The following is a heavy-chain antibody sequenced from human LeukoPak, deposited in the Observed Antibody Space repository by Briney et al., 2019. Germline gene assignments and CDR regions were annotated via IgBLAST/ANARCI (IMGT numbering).Heavy chain of an antibody. V-gene: IGHV4-34*01. CDR2: INHSGST. CDR1: AGSFSGYY. D-gene: IGHD3-10*01. Sequence: SETLSLACAVYAGSFSGYYWCWIRQPPAKGLEWIGEINHSGSTNYNPSLKSRVTISVDTSKNQFSLKLSSVTAADTAVYYCARLNMVRGVRPWGQGTLVTVSS. CDR3: ARLNMVRGVRP. J-gene: IGHJ5*02.